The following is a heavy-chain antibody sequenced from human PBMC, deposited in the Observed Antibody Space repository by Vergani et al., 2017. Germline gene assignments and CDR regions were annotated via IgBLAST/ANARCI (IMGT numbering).Heavy chain of an antibody. V-gene: IGHV4-61*02. CDR1: GGSISSGSYY. D-gene: IGHD6-6*01. CDR2: IYTNGST. Sequence: QVQLQESGPGLVKPSQTLSLTCTVSGGSISSGSYYWSWIRQPAGKGLEWIGRIYTNGSTNYNPSLKSRVTMSVDTSKNQFSLKLSSVTAADTAVYYCAGDGSIAGHDYWSQGTLVTVSS. CDR3: AGDGSIAGHDY. J-gene: IGHJ4*02.